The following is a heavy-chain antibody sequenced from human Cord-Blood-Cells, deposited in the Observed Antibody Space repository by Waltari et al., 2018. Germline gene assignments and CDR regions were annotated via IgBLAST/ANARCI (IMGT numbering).Heavy chain of an antibody. CDR3: ARGPVAGATKFFDY. D-gene: IGHD1-26*01. J-gene: IGHJ4*02. Sequence: QVQLQQWGAGLLKPSETLSLTCAVYGGSFSGYYWSWIRQPPGKGLEWIGEINHSGSSNDNPSHKSRVTISVDTSKNQFALKLSSVTAADTAVYYCARGPVAGATKFFDYWGQGTLVTVSS. CDR1: GGSFSGYY. V-gene: IGHV4-34*01. CDR2: INHSGSS.